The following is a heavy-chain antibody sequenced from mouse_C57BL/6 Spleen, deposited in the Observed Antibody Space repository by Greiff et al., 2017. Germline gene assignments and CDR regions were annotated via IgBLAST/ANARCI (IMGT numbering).Heavy chain of an antibody. CDR3: ARDRVGNAKDD. CDR2: ISDGGSYT. D-gene: IGHD1-1*02. Sequence: EVKLMESGGGLVKPGGSLKLSCAASGFTFSSYAMSWVRQTPEKRLEWVATISDGGSYTYYPDNVKGRFTISRDNAKNNLYLQMSHLKSEDTAMYYCARDRVGNAKDDGGQGTSVTVSS. CDR1: GFTFSSYA. V-gene: IGHV5-4*01. J-gene: IGHJ4*01.